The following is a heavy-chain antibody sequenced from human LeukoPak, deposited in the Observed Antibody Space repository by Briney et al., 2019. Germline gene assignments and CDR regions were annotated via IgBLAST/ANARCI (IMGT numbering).Heavy chain of an antibody. J-gene: IGHJ4*02. CDR2: ITGSGGRT. D-gene: IGHD2-15*01. CDR3: ARDLGWFHFDS. V-gene: IGHV3-23*01. Sequence: GGSLRLSCAASGFTFSSYAMSWVRQAPGKGLEWVSAITGSGGRTYYADSVKGRFTISRDNSKNTLYLQMNSLRAEDTAIYYCARDLGWFHFDSWGQGTLVTVSS. CDR1: GFTFSSYA.